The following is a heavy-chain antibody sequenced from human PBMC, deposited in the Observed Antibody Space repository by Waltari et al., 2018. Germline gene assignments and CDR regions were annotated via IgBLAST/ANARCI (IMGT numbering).Heavy chain of an antibody. J-gene: IGHJ3*02. CDR2: INHSGST. CDR3: ARRGSSGYYYVTPASHSGAFDI. V-gene: IGHV4-34*01. CDR1: GGSFSGYY. Sequence: QVQLQQWGAGLLKPSETLSLTCAVYGGSFSGYYWSWIRQPPGKGLEWIGEINHSGSTNYNPSLKSRVTISVDTSKNQFSLKLSSVTAADTAVYYCARRGSSGYYYVTPASHSGAFDIWGQGTMVTVSS. D-gene: IGHD3-22*01.